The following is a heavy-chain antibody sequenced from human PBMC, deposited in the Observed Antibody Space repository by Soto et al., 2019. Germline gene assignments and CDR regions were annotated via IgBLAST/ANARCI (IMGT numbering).Heavy chain of an antibody. J-gene: IGHJ4*02. CDR1: GGSISSGDYY. Sequence: SETLSLTCTVSGGSISSGDYYWSWIRQPPGKGLEWIGYIYYSGSTYYNPSLKSRVTISVDTSKNQFSLKLSSVTAADTAVYYCASSNINSNYVFDYWGQGTLVTVSS. V-gene: IGHV4-30-4*01. CDR2: IYYSGST. D-gene: IGHD4-4*01. CDR3: ASSNINSNYVFDY.